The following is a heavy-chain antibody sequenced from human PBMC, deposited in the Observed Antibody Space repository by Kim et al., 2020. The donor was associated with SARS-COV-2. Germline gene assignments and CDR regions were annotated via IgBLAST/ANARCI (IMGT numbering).Heavy chain of an antibody. CDR2: ISSSSSYI. CDR3: ARGRPGDYDILTGYSY. D-gene: IGHD3-9*01. CDR1: GFTFSSYI. J-gene: IGHJ4*02. Sequence: GGSLRLSCAASGFTFSSYIMNWVRQAPGKGLEWVSSISSSSSYIYYADSVKGRFTISRDNAKNSLYLQMNSLRAEDTAVYYCARGRPGDYDILTGYSYWGQGTLVTVSS. V-gene: IGHV3-21*01.